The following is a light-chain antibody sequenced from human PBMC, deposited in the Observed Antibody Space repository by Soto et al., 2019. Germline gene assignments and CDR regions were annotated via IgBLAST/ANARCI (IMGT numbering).Light chain of an antibody. V-gene: IGKV1-39*01. CDR3: QQSHSSSLT. CDR2: GTS. J-gene: IGKJ1*01. CDR1: QSISNS. Sequence: DIQLTQSPSSLSASVGDRVTITCRASQSISNSLNWYQQKPGKAPNLLIYGTSELQSGVPSRFSGSGSGTEFTLTISSLQRDDFATYYCQQSHSSSLTFGQGTKVEIK.